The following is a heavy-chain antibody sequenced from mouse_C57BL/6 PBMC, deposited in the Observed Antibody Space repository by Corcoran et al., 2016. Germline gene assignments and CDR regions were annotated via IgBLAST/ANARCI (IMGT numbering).Heavy chain of an antibody. CDR1: GYTFTDYY. V-gene: IGHV1-26*01. J-gene: IGHJ4*01. CDR3: APLYGYDVGAMDY. D-gene: IGHD2-2*01. CDR2: INPNNGGT. Sequence: EVQLQQSGPELVKPGASVKISCKASGYTFTDYYMNWVKQSHGKSLEWIGDINPNNGGTSYNQKFKGKATLTVDKSSSTAYMELRSLTSEDSAVYYCAPLYGYDVGAMDYCAQGTSVTVSS.